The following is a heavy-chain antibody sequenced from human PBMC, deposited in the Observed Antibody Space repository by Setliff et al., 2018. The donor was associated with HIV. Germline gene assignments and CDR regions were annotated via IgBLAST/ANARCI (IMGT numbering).Heavy chain of an antibody. CDR2: INAGNDNT. CDR3: ARVPYDCAYCYFDY. CDR1: GYTFTNYA. J-gene: IGHJ4*02. D-gene: IGHD2-21*01. V-gene: IGHV1-3*01. Sequence: ASVKVSCKASGYTFTNYAMHWVLQAPGQRLEWMGWINAGNDNTKYSHKFQGRVTITRDTSASTAYMELSSLRSEDTAVYYCARVPYDCAYCYFDYWGQGTLVTVSS.